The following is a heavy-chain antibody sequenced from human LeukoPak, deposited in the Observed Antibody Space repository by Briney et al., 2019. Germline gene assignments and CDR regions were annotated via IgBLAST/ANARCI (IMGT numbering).Heavy chain of an antibody. CDR1: GFTFSSYG. V-gene: IGHV3-30*18. D-gene: IGHD3-22*01. CDR3: AKDKMDYYDSSGYYDWFDP. Sequence: PGRSLRLSCAASGFTFSSYGMHWVRQAPGKGLEWEAVISYDGSNKYYADSVKGRFTISRDNSKNTLYLQMNSLRAEDTAVYYCAKDKMDYYDSSGYYDWFDPWGQGTLVTVSS. J-gene: IGHJ5*02. CDR2: ISYDGSNK.